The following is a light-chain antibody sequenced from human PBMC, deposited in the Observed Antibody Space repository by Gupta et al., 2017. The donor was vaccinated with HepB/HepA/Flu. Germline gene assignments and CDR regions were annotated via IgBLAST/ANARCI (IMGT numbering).Light chain of an antibody. CDR3: QQDASTPST. CDR1: QSVLYSSNNKNY. V-gene: IGKV4-1*01. J-gene: IGKJ1*01. CDR2: WAS. Sequence: DIVMTQSPDSLAVSLGERATINCKSSQSVLYSSNNKNYLAWYQQKPGQPPKLLIYWASTRESGVPDRFSGRGSGTDFTLTISSLQAEDVAVYYCQQDASTPSTFGQGTKVEIK.